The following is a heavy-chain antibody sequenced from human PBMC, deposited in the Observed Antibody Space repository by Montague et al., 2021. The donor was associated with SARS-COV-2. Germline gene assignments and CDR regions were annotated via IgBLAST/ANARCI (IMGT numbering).Heavy chain of an antibody. CDR1: GGSISSGGYY. J-gene: IGHJ3*02. CDR3: ARQPTLEYCGGDCYLDAFDI. V-gene: IGHV4-31*03. D-gene: IGHD2-21*02. CDR2: IHYSGST. Sequence: TLSLTCTVSGGSISSGGYYWSWIRQHPGRGLEWIGYIHYSGSTYYNPSFKSRVTISVGMSKNQLSLRLSAVTAADTAVYYCARQPTLEYCGGDCYLDAFDIWGQGTLVTVSS.